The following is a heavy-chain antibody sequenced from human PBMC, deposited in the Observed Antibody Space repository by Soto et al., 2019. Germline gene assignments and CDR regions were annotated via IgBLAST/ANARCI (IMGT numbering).Heavy chain of an antibody. J-gene: IGHJ5*02. CDR2: MNPNSGNT. Sequence: ASVKVSCKASGYTFTRYDINWVRQATGQGLEWMGWMNPNSGNTGYAQKFQGRATMTRNTSISTAYMELSSLRSEDTAVYYCGRGGYYDILTGYYSNWFDPWGQGTLVTVSS. CDR3: GRGGYYDILTGYYSNWFDP. V-gene: IGHV1-8*01. D-gene: IGHD3-9*01. CDR1: GYTFTRYD.